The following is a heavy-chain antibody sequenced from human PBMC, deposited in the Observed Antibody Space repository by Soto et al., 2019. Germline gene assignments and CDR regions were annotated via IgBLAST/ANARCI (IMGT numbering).Heavy chain of an antibody. Sequence: GASVKVSCKASGYTFTSYGISWVRQAPGQGPEWMGWINPNSGGTKYVQKFQGRVTMTRDTSISTVYLELSRLRSDDTAVYYCARGWGIAAPGPNWFDPWGQGTLVTVSS. J-gene: IGHJ5*02. CDR3: ARGWGIAAPGPNWFDP. D-gene: IGHD6-13*01. CDR2: INPNSGGT. CDR1: GYTFTSYG. V-gene: IGHV1-2*02.